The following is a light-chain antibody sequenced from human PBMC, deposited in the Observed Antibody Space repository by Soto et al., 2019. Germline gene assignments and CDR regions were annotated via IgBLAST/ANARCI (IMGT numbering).Light chain of an antibody. Sequence: QSVLTQPPSVSGAPGQRVTISCTGSSSNIGAGYDVHWYQQLPGTAPKLLIYGNSNRPSAVPDRFSGSKSGTSASLAITGLQAEDEADYYCQSYDSSLRGVFGGGTKLTVL. CDR1: SSNIGAGYD. CDR3: QSYDSSLRGV. CDR2: GNS. J-gene: IGLJ2*01. V-gene: IGLV1-40*01.